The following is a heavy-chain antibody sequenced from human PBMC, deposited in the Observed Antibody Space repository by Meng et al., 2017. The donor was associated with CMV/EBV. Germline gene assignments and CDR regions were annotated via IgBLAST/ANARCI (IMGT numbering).Heavy chain of an antibody. J-gene: IGHJ6*02. V-gene: IGHV3-53*01. CDR2: IYGGGRT. Sequence: GGSLRLSCAAPGFTASSNYMSWVPQAPGKGLDWVSVIYGGGRTYYADSVKGRFTISRDNSKNTLYLKMNSLRAEDTAVYYCARDRLMGADSGSHRSTWNYYYYYGMDVWGQGTTVTVSS. CDR3: ARDRLMGADSGSHRSTWNYYYYYGMDV. CDR1: GFTASSNY. D-gene: IGHD5-12*01.